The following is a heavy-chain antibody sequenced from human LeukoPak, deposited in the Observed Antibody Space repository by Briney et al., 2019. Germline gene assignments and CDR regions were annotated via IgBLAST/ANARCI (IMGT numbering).Heavy chain of an antibody. V-gene: IGHV3-13*04. J-gene: IGHJ4*02. Sequence: GGSLRLSCAASGFTFSSYDMHWVRQSRGKGLEWVSAIGFAGDTYYAGSVKSRFTISRENARNSLYLQMNSLRAGDTAVYYCARGNILTGYHYWGQGTLVTVSS. CDR1: GFTFSSYD. D-gene: IGHD3-9*01. CDR3: ARGNILTGYHY. CDR2: IGFAGDT.